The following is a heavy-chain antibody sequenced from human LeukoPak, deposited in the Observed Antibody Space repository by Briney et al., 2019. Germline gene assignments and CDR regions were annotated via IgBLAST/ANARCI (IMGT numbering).Heavy chain of an antibody. CDR2: ISSSGRTA. Sequence: GGSLRLSCVASGFTLSSYEMNWVRQTPGKGLEWVSYISSSGRTAYYTDSVRGRFTISRDNAKNSLYLQMNSLRAEDTAVYYCAREVRYFALGDYWGQGTLVTVSS. J-gene: IGHJ4*02. V-gene: IGHV3-48*03. CDR3: AREVRYFALGDY. D-gene: IGHD3-9*01. CDR1: GFTLSSYE.